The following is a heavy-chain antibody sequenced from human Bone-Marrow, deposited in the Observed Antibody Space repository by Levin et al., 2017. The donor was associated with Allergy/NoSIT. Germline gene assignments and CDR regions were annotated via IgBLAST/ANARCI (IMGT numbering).Heavy chain of an antibody. Sequence: SETLSLTCTVSGVSIGKTNYYWAWIRQPPGKGLEWIGSLYRSGSTYPNPSLASRVALPVDTSKNQFSLRLSSMTAVDTGIYFCARSPTWGSSDYFDFWGRGTLVTVSS. CDR2: LYRSGST. V-gene: IGHV4-39*01. CDR1: GVSIGKTNYY. CDR3: ARSPTWGSSDYFDF. D-gene: IGHD3-16*01. J-gene: IGHJ4*02.